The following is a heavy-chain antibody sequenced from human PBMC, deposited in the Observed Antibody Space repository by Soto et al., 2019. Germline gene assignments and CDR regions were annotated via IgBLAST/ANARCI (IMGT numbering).Heavy chain of an antibody. Sequence: QIQLVQSGGEVKKPGASVKVSCKASGYTFTSYGISWVRQAPGQGLEWMGWISIYNGNTNYAEKFQGRVTMTTDTPTSPAYMELGSLRSDDTAVYYCARRFGYSTSYDSYYLDVWGKGTPVTVSS. CDR3: ARRFGYSTSYDSYYLDV. D-gene: IGHD6-13*01. J-gene: IGHJ6*03. CDR2: ISIYNGNT. CDR1: GYTFTSYG. V-gene: IGHV1-18*01.